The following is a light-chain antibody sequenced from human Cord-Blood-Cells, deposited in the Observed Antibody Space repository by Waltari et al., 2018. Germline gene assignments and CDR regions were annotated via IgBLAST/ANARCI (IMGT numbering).Light chain of an antibody. CDR1: QSIISY. J-gene: IGKJ2*01. CDR2: AAS. V-gene: IGKV1-39*01. Sequence: DIQMTQSPSSLSASVGDRVTITCRASQSIISYLNWYQQKPGKAPRLLIYAASSLQRGVPSRFSGSGSGTDFTLPISSLQPEDFATYYCQQSYSTPYTFGQGTKLEIK. CDR3: QQSYSTPYT.